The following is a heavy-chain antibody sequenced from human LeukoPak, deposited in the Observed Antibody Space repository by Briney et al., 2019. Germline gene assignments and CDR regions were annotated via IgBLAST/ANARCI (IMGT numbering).Heavy chain of an antibody. CDR1: GGSINSYH. V-gene: IGHV4-59*01. D-gene: IGHD3-10*01. CDR3: ARAVPYFGLYSFDY. CDR2: IYNSGSA. Sequence: PSETLSLTFTVSGGSINSYHWTWIRQPPGKGLEWIGNIYNSGSANYNPSLKSRVTISVDTSKNQFSLKLTSVTAADAAVYFCARAVPYFGLYSFDYWGQGALVTVSS. J-gene: IGHJ4*02.